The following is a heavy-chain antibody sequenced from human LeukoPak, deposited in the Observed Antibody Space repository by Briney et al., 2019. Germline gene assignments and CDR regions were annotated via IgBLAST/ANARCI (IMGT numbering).Heavy chain of an antibody. D-gene: IGHD3-9*01. CDR2: INPNSGGT. J-gene: IGHJ5*02. Sequence: GASVKVSCKASGYTFTGYYMHWVRQAPGQGLEWMGWINPNSGGTNYAQKFQGRVTMTRDTSISTAYMELSRLRSDDTAVYYCAGDYYDILTGYSSYWSDPWGQGTLVTVSS. CDR3: AGDYYDILTGYSSYWSDP. V-gene: IGHV1-2*02. CDR1: GYTFTGYY.